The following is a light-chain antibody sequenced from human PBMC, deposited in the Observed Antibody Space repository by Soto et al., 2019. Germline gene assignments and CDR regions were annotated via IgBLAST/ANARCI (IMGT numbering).Light chain of an antibody. Sequence: EIVLTPSSATLSFPPRERATLSCRASQSVSSYLAWYQQKPGQAHRLLIYDSSNRATGISGRFSGSGSGTDFTLTISILQTEDLAVYYCQQHSNWPITFGQGTRREIK. V-gene: IGKV3-11*01. CDR3: QQHSNWPIT. J-gene: IGKJ5*01. CDR1: QSVSSY. CDR2: DSS.